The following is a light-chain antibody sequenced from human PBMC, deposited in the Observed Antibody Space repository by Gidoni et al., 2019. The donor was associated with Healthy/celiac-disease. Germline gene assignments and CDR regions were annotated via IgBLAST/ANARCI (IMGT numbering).Light chain of an antibody. CDR1: QSVSSSY. CDR3: QQYGSSPIT. J-gene: IGKJ5*01. Sequence: EIVLTQSPATLSLSPGERATLSCGASQSVSSSYLAWYQQKPGLAPRLLIYDASSRATGIPDRFSGRGAGTDFTLTISRLEPEDFEVYYCQQYGSSPITFGQGTRLEIK. CDR2: DAS. V-gene: IGKV3D-20*01.